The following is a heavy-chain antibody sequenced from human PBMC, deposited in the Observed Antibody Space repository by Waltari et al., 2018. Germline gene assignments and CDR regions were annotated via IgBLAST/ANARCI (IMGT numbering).Heavy chain of an antibody. CDR1: GYTFTGYY. Sequence: QVQLVQSGAEVKKPGASVKVSCKASGYTFTGYYMHWVRQAPGQGLEWMGRINPNSGGTNYAQKFQGRVTMTRDTTISTASNELSRLRSDDTAVYYCARDSSPIESQGFDPWGQGTLVTVSS. CDR2: INPNSGGT. J-gene: IGHJ5*02. V-gene: IGHV1-2*06. CDR3: ARDSSPIESQGFDP.